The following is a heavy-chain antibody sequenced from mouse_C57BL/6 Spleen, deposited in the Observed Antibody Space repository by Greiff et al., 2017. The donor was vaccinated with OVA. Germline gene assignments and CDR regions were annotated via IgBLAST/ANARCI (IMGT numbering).Heavy chain of an antibody. J-gene: IGHJ3*01. CDR2: IDPSDSYT. Sequence: VQLQQPGAELVMPGASVKLSCKASGYTFTSYWMHWVKQRPGQGLEWIGEIDPSDSYTNYNQKFKGKSTLTVDKSSSTAYMQLSSLTSEDSAVYYCARKDSSGYVGFAYWGQGTLVTVSA. D-gene: IGHD3-2*02. CDR1: GYTFTSYW. CDR3: ARKDSSGYVGFAY. V-gene: IGHV1-69*01.